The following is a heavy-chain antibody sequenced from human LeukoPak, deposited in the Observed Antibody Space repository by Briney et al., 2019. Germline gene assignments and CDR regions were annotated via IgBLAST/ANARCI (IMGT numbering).Heavy chain of an antibody. CDR3: ARDQDTRYYYGMDV. Sequence: PGGSLRLSCATSGFTFSSYEMNGVRQAPGKGLEWGSYISSSNSNNYSAASVKGRFTTSRDNAKNPLYLQMNSLRAEDTAVYYCARDQDTRYYYGMDVWGQGTPVTVSS. J-gene: IGHJ6*02. V-gene: IGHV3-48*03. CDR1: GFTFSSYE. CDR2: ISSSNSNN. D-gene: IGHD2-15*01.